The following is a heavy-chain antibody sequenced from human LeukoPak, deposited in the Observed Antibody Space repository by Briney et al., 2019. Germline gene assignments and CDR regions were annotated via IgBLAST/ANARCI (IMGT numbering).Heavy chain of an antibody. CDR1: GGSISSYY. V-gene: IGHV4-59*01. J-gene: IGHJ4*02. Sequence: PSETLSLTCTVSGGSISSYYWSWIRQPPGKGLEWIGYIYYSGSTNYNPSLKSRVTISVDTSKNQFSLKLTSVTAADTAVCYCASLYYGSGSFDYWGQGTLVTVSS. CDR3: ASLYYGSGSFDY. D-gene: IGHD3-10*01. CDR2: IYYSGST.